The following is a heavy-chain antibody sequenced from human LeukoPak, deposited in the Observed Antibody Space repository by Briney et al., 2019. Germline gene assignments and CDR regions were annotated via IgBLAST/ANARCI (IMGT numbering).Heavy chain of an antibody. V-gene: IGHV3-23*01. J-gene: IGHJ4*02. CDR1: GVTFSDYG. D-gene: IGHD2-21*01. CDR2: ITGSGLNT. Sequence: GGSLRLSCAASGVTFSDYGMTWVRQSPGNGLEWVSSITGSGLNTYYVDSVKGRFIISRDNSKTTLYLQMNSLRVEDTAVYYCTRGLRIPSNWGQGILVTVSS. CDR3: TRGLRIPSN.